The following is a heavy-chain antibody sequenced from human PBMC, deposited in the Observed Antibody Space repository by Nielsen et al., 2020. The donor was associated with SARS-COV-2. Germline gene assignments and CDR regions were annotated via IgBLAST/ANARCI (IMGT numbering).Heavy chain of an antibody. CDR1: GYTFTSYG. Sequence: ASVKVSCKASGYTFTSYGISWVRQAPGQGLEWMGWISAYNGNTNYAQKLQGRVTMTTDTSTSTAYMELRSLRSDDTAVYYCARDRPWFAIAAASPFDPWGQGTLVTVSS. J-gene: IGHJ5*02. V-gene: IGHV1-18*01. CDR3: ARDRPWFAIAAASPFDP. D-gene: IGHD6-13*01. CDR2: ISAYNGNT.